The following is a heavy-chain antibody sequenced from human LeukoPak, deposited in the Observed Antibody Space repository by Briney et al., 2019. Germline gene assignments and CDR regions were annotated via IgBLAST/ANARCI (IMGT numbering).Heavy chain of an antibody. CDR1: RFTFSNYW. CDR2: IKQDGSDK. Sequence: PGGSLRLSCAASRFTFSNYWMSWVRQAPGKGLEWVANIKQDGSDKYYVGSVKGRFTISRDNAKNSLFLQMNSLRAEDTAVYYCATNRYFDYWGQGTLVTVSS. V-gene: IGHV3-7*01. D-gene: IGHD2-8*01. CDR3: ATNRYFDY. J-gene: IGHJ4*02.